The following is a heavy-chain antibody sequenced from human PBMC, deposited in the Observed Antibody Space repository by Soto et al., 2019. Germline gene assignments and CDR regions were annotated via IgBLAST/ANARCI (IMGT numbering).Heavy chain of an antibody. CDR2: IDPSDSYT. CDR1: GYSFTSYW. Sequence: GESLKISCKGSGYSFTSYWISWVRQMPGKGLEWMGRIDPSDSYTNYSPSFQGHVTISADKSISTAYLQWSSLKASDTAMYYCARQSSYGYCPRFLDYYYVIDFWAQRTTVTVS. D-gene: IGHD5-18*01. J-gene: IGHJ6*02. V-gene: IGHV5-10-1*01. CDR3: ARQSSYGYCPRFLDYYYVIDF.